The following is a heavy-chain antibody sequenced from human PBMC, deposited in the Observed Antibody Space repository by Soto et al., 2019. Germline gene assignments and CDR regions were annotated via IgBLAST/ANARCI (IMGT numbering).Heavy chain of an antibody. CDR1: GFTFSSYA. J-gene: IGHJ6*02. Sequence: GGCLRLSCAASGFTFSSYAMHWVRQAPGKGLEWVAVISYDGSNKYYADSVKGRFTISRDNSKNTLYLQMNSLRAEDTAVYYCARGKGMVRGVSWDYGMDVWGQGTTVTVSS. CDR2: ISYDGSNK. V-gene: IGHV3-30-3*01. CDR3: ARGKGMVRGVSWDYGMDV. D-gene: IGHD3-10*01.